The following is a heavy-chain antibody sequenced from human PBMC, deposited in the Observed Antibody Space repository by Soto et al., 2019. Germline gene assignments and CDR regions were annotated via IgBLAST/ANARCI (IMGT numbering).Heavy chain of an antibody. CDR3: ARVVKNYYDSSGAPEAFDI. V-gene: IGHV4-61*01. D-gene: IGHD3-22*01. CDR2: IYYSGST. Sequence: SETLSLTCTVSGGSVSSGSYYWSWIRQPPGKGLEWIGYIYYSGSTNYNPSLKSRVTISVDTSKNQFSLKLSSVTAADTTVYYCARVVKNYYDSSGAPEAFDIWGQGTMVTVSS. CDR1: GGSVSSGSYY. J-gene: IGHJ3*02.